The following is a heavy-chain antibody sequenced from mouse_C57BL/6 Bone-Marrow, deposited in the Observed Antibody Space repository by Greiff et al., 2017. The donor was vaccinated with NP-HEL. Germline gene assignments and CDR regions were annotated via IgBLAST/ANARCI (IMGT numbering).Heavy chain of an antibody. CDR1: GYTFTSYW. Sequence: QVQLQQPGAELVKPGASVTMSCKASGYTFTSYWITWVKQRPGQGLEWIGDIYPGSGSTNYNEKFKSKATLTVDTSSSTAYMQLSSRTSEDSAVYYCARSLSRAIDDGYPDYAMDSWGQGTSATVSS. J-gene: IGHJ4*01. CDR3: ARSLSRAIDDGYPDYAMDS. D-gene: IGHD2-3*01. V-gene: IGHV1-55*01. CDR2: IYPGSGST.